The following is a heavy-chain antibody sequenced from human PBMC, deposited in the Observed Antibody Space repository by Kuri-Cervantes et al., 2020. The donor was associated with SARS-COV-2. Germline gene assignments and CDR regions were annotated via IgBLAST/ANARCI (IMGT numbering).Heavy chain of an antibody. D-gene: IGHD6-6*01. V-gene: IGHV3-21*01. CDR1: GFTFSSYS. J-gene: IGHJ4*02. CDR3: ARVPSSSGFFDY. CDR2: ISSSSSYI. Sequence: GESLKISCAASGFTFSSYSMNWVRQAPEKGLEWVSSISSSSSYIYYADSVKGRFTISRDNAKNSLYLQMNSLRAEDTAVYYCARVPSSSGFFDYWGQGTLVTVSS.